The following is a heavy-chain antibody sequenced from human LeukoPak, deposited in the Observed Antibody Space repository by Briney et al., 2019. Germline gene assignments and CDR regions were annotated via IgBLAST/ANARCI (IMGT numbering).Heavy chain of an antibody. CDR1: GYTFTSYG. D-gene: IGHD3-22*01. Sequence: ASVKVSCKASGYTFTSYGISWVRQAPGQGLEWMGWISAYNGNTNYAQKLQDRVTMTTDTSTSTAYMELRSLRSDDTAVYYCARDISPYYDSSGYYYDYWGQGTLVTVSS. CDR3: ARDISPYYDSSGYYYDY. V-gene: IGHV1-18*01. J-gene: IGHJ4*02. CDR2: ISAYNGNT.